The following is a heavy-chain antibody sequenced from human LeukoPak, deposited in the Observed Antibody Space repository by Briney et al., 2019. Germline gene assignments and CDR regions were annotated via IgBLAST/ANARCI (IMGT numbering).Heavy chain of an antibody. CDR1: GGTFSSYA. V-gene: IGHV1-69*05. CDR3: ARGSWSSTSCYKHV. CDR2: IIPIFGTA. J-gene: IGHJ6*04. Sequence: AAGKVCCKASGGTFSSYANSWVRQAPGQGLEWMGGIIPIFGTANYAQKFQGRVTITTDESTSTAYMELSSLRSEDTAVYYCARGSWSSTSCYKHVWGKGTTVTVSS. D-gene: IGHD2-2*02.